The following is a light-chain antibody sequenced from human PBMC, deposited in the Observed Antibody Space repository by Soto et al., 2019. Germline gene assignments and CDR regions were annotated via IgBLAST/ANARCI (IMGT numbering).Light chain of an antibody. V-gene: IGLV1-40*01. CDR1: SSNIGGGYD. CDR3: QSYDRTLSAV. CDR2: GNF. J-gene: IGLJ2*01. Sequence: QSVLTQPPSVSGAPGQRVTISCTGTSSNIGGGYDVHWYQQLPGTTPKLLIYGNFNRPSGVPDRFSGSKSGTSASLTITGLHAEDEADYYCQSYDRTLSAVFGGGTKLTVL.